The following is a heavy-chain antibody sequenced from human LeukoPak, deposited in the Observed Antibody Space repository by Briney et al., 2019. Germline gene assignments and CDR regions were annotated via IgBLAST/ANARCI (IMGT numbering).Heavy chain of an antibody. CDR1: GFTFDDYA. Sequence: GGSLRLSCAASGFTFDDYAMHWVQQAPGKGLEWVSGISWDSRSIGYADSVKGRFTISRDNTKNSLYLQMNSLRAEDMALYYCTKEPLDYWGQGTLVTVSS. V-gene: IGHV3-9*03. CDR3: TKEPLDY. CDR2: ISWDSRSI. J-gene: IGHJ4*02.